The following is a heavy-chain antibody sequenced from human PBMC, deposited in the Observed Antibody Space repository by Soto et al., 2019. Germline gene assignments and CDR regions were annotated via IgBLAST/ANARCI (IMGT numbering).Heavy chain of an antibody. Sequence: SETLSLTCAVYGGSFSGYYWSWIRQPPGKGLEWIGEINHSGSTNYNPSLKSRVTISVDTSKNQFSLKLSSVTAADTAVYYCARGVIRGYYGSGSYPDIWGQGTMVTVS. CDR1: GGSFSGYY. CDR2: INHSGST. V-gene: IGHV4-34*01. CDR3: ARGVIRGYYGSGSYPDI. D-gene: IGHD3-10*01. J-gene: IGHJ3*02.